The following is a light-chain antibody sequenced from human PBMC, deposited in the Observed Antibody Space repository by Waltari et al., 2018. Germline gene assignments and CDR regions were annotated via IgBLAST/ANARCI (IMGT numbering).Light chain of an antibody. CDR3: IQGSRWPRT. J-gene: IGKJ2*01. CDR1: QSPIHSDGNTY. CDR2: KIS. V-gene: IGKV2-30*02. Sequence: DVVLTQSPLFLSVTLGQPASMYCRPSQSPIHSDGNTYLNRFHQCPGRSPRRLIYKISRRESGVPDRFSGSGSGTDFTLKISRVEAEDVVVYYCIQGSRWPRTFGQGTKLEI.